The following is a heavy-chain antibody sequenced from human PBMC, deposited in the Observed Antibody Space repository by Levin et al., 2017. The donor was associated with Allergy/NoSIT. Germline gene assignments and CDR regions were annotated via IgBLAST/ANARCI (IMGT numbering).Heavy chain of an antibody. J-gene: IGHJ6*02. CDR2: IYYSGST. CDR1: GGSITNYY. CDR3: ARDRTIAAAGGGHYYYGMDV. Sequence: SSETLSLTCTVSGGSITNYYWSWIRQPPGKGLEWIGYIYYSGSTNYNPSLKSRVTISVDTSKNQFSLKLSSVTAADSAVYYCARDRTIAAAGGGHYYYGMDVWGQGTTVTVSS. D-gene: IGHD6-13*01. V-gene: IGHV4-59*01.